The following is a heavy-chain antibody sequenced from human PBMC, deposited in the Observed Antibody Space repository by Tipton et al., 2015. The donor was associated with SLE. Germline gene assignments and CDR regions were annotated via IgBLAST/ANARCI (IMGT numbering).Heavy chain of an antibody. CDR1: GGSISSGGYY. Sequence: TLSLTCTVSGGSISSGGYYWSWIRQHPGKGLEWIGYIYYSGSTYYNPSLKSRVTISVDTSKNQFSLKLSSVTAADTAVYYCARAIDYDSSGSDAFDIWGQGPMVIVSA. CDR2: IYYSGST. J-gene: IGHJ3*02. V-gene: IGHV4-31*03. CDR3: ARAIDYDSSGSDAFDI. D-gene: IGHD3-22*01.